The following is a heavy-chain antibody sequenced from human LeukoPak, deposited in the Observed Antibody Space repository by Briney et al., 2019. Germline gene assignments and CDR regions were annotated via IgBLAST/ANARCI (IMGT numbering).Heavy chain of an antibody. V-gene: IGHV3-48*01. CDR3: ARDQLAADGGYYYYMDV. CDR1: GFTLSSYS. D-gene: IGHD6-13*01. J-gene: IGHJ6*03. CDR2: ISSSSSTI. Sequence: GGSLRLSCAGSGFTLSSYSMDWVRQAPGKGLEWVSSISSSSSTIYYADSVKGRFTISRDNAKNSLYLQMNSLRAEDTAVYYCARDQLAADGGYYYYMDVWGKGTTVTVSS.